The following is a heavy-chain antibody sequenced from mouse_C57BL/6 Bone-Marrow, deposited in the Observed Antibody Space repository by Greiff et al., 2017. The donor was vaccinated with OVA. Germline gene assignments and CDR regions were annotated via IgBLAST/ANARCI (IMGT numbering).Heavy chain of an antibody. Sequence: EVKVVESGAELVRPGASVKLSCTASGFNIKDDYMHWVKERPEQGLEWIGCIDPENGDTEYAPKFQGKATITADTSSKTFYLQLSSLPSEDTAVYYCTASRYWGQGTTLTVSS. V-gene: IGHV14-4*01. CDR2: IDPENGDT. CDR3: TASRY. J-gene: IGHJ2*01. CDR1: GFNIKDDY.